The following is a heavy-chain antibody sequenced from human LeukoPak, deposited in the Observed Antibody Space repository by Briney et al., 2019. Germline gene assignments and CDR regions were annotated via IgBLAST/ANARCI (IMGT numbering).Heavy chain of an antibody. CDR2: IYWDDDK. CDR1: GFSLDTSGVG. Sequence: SGPTLVNPTQTLTLTCTFSGFSLDTSGVGVGWIRQPPGKPLEWLALIYWDDDKRYSPSLKSRLTITKDTSKNQVVLTMTNMDPGDTATYYCAHRQRQLGLYCFAYWGQGTLVTVSS. CDR3: AHRQRQLGLYCFAY. J-gene: IGHJ4*02. D-gene: IGHD6-25*01. V-gene: IGHV2-5*02.